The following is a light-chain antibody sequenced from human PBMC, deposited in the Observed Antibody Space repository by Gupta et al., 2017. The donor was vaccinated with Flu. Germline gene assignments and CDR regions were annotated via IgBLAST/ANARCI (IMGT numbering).Light chain of an antibody. J-gene: IGLJ1*01. V-gene: IGLV1-40*01. CDR1: RFNIGAVYD. CDR2: GNR. Sequence: QSVLTPPPSVTGATGPMVNIPCTGSRFNIGAVYDVHWYQQLPGTAPKLIIYGNRNPPSGVPVRFSGSKSDTSASLAITGLQAEDEAEYYCQSYDSSLSGSVFGTGTKVTVL. CDR3: QSYDSSLSGSV.